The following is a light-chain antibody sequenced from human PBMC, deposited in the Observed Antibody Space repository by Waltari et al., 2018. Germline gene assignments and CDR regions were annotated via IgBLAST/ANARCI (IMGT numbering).Light chain of an antibody. CDR1: QSISRY. Sequence: IMLTQSPGTLSLSQGERPTLSCRASQSISRYLAWYQQKPGQAPRLLIYGASTRATGIPDRFSGSGSGTDFSLTISGLEPEDSAVYYCQHHFRLPATFGQGTKVEIK. CDR2: GAS. J-gene: IGKJ1*01. CDR3: QHHFRLPAT. V-gene: IGKV3-20*01.